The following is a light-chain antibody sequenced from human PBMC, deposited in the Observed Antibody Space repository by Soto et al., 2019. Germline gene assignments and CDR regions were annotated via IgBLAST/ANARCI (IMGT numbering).Light chain of an antibody. CDR2: DAS. CDR1: QSVSNY. CDR3: QQRVSWPPLT. J-gene: IGKJ4*01. V-gene: IGKV3-11*01. Sequence: EIVLTQSPATLSLSPGERATLSFRASQSVSNYLAWYQQKPGQAPRLLIYDASDRATGIPARFSGSGSGTDFSLTISSLEPEDFAIYYCQQRVSWPPLTFGGGTKVDIK.